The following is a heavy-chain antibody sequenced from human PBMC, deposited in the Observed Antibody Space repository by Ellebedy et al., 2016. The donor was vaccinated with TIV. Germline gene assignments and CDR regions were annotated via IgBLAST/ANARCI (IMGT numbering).Heavy chain of an antibody. CDR2: IYYTGAT. D-gene: IGHD4-17*01. J-gene: IGHJ4*02. Sequence: MPSETLSLTCTVSGGSIISGGWYWSWIRQYPGKGLEWIGYIYYTGATYHDPSLSSRVTMSIDTSKNQFSLTLRSVTAADTAVYYCARHDYGDYNYYFDSWGQGTLVTVSS. CDR1: GGSIISGGWY. V-gene: IGHV4-31*03. CDR3: ARHDYGDYNYYFDS.